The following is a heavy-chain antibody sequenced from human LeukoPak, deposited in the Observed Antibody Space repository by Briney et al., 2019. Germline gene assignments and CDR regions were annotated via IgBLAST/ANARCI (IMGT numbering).Heavy chain of an antibody. CDR1: GDSCSSNSAA. V-gene: IGHV6-1*01. Sequence: SQTLSVTCAISGDSCSSNSAAWTWIRQSPSRGLGCQRRTYYKSKWYNDYAISVKSRITIKPDTPKNQFSLQLNSVTPEDTAVYYCARDVNGDLYFDYWGQGTLVTVSS. J-gene: IGHJ4*02. D-gene: IGHD4-17*01. CDR2: TYYKSKWYN. CDR3: ARDVNGDLYFDY.